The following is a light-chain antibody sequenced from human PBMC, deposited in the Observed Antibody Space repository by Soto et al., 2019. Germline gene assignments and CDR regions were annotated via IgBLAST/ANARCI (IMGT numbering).Light chain of an antibody. CDR2: DVT. CDR3: SSYTRTNTLV. Sequence: QSALIQPVSVSGSPGQSITISCTGSSSDVGGYNFVSWYQQHPGKAPKLMIYDVTNRPSGVSHRFSASKSGDTASRTFSGLQAEYEADYYCSSYTRTNTLVFGAGTKVTVL. V-gene: IGLV2-14*03. J-gene: IGLJ2*01. CDR1: SSDVGGYNF.